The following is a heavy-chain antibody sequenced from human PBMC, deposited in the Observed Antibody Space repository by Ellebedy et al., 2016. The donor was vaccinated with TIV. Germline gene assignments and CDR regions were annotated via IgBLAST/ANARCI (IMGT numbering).Heavy chain of an antibody. J-gene: IGHJ6*02. CDR1: SYTFTTYG. V-gene: IGHV1-18*04. D-gene: IGHD6-13*01. CDR2: INSYNGNT. Sequence: ASVKVSXKASSYTFTTYGFSWVRQAPGQGLEWMGWINSYNGNTYYAQKLQGRVTMTTDTSTSTAYMELRSLRSDDTAVYYCARDTSSSWYAVGGYYYGMDGWGQGTTVTVSS. CDR3: ARDTSSSWYAVGGYYYGMDG.